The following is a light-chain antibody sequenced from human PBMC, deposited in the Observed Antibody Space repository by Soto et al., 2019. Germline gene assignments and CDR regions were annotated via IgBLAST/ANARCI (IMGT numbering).Light chain of an antibody. CDR1: QSVYTN. CDR2: SAS. Sequence: EIVMTQSPDTLSVSPGESATLSCRASQSVYTNLAWYQQKPGQAPRLLIYSASARATGAPARFSGSGFGTDFTLTLSSLQSEDFAVYYCQQYNNWPLWTFGQGTKVDIK. CDR3: QQYNNWPLWT. J-gene: IGKJ1*01. V-gene: IGKV3-15*01.